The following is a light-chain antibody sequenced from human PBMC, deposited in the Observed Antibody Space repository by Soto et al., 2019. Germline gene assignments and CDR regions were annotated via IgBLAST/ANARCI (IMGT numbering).Light chain of an antibody. J-gene: IGKJ4*01. Sequence: DIQMTQSPSTLPASVGGRVSITCRASQSISNWLAWYQQKPGTAPKVLIYHASNLQSGVPSRFSGSGSGTEFTLTISRLEPEDFAVYYCQQFSSYPLTFGGGTKVDIK. V-gene: IGKV1-5*01. CDR3: QQFSSYPLT. CDR2: HAS. CDR1: QSISNW.